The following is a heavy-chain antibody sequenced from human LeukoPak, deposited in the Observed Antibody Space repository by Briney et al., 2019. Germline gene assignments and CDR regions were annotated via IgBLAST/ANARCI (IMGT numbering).Heavy chain of an antibody. J-gene: IGHJ4*02. V-gene: IGHV3-15*01. CDR2: IRSKTDGGTT. D-gene: IGHD3-16*01. Sequence: GGSLRLSCAASGFAFSYAWVNWVRQAPGNGLEWVGRIRSKTDGGTTDYAGPMKGRFAMSRDDSKNTLDLQMSSLKTEDTGVYYCNVFWDAYNHHYWGQGTLVTVSS. CDR3: NVFWDAYNHHY. CDR1: GFAFSYAW.